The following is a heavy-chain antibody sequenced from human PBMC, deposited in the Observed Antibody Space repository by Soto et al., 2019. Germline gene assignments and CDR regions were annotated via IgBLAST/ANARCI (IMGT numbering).Heavy chain of an antibody. J-gene: IGHJ4*02. Sequence: GGSLRLSCAASGFTFSSYGMHWVRQAPGKGLEWVAVIWYDGSNKYYADSVKGRFTISRDNSKNTLYLQMNSLRAEDTAVYYCARDRPHGYSGYEPFDYWGQGTLVTVSS. CDR2: IWYDGSNK. D-gene: IGHD5-12*01. V-gene: IGHV3-33*01. CDR3: ARDRPHGYSGYEPFDY. CDR1: GFTFSSYG.